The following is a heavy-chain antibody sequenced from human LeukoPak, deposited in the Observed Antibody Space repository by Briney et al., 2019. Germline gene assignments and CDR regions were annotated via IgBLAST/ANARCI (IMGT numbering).Heavy chain of an antibody. CDR2: ISSNGGST. D-gene: IGHD3-10*01. CDR3: ARRVGYYGSGNYFYYMDV. CDR1: GFIFSSYA. J-gene: IGHJ6*03. V-gene: IGHV3-64*01. Sequence: PGGSLRLSCTTSGFIFSSYAMHWVRQAPGMGLEHVSAISSNGGSTNYANFVKGRFTISRDNSKNTLYLQMGSLRPEDMAVYCCARRVGYYGSGNYFYYMDVWGKGTTVTVSS.